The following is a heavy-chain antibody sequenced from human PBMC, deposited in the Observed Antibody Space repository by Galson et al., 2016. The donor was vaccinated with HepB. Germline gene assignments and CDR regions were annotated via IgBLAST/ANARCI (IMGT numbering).Heavy chain of an antibody. CDR1: GYAFNTYA. CDR3: ARVLTGDAFDV. CDR2: ISAYNGNR. J-gene: IGHJ3*01. Sequence: SVKVSCKASGYAFNTYAISWVRQAPGQGLECMGWISAYNGNRNYAQKLQDRVTMTTDTSTTTAYMELTSLRSDDTAVYYYARVLTGDAFDVWGQGTMVTVSS. V-gene: IGHV1-18*01. D-gene: IGHD1-20*01.